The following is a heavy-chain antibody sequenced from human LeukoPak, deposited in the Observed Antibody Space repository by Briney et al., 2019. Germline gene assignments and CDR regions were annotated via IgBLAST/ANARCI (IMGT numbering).Heavy chain of an antibody. D-gene: IGHD4-11*01. CDR1: NGSISSGGYY. J-gene: IGHJ4*02. Sequence: QTLPLTCTVTNGSISSGGYYESWIQQHPSKDLKRIGYLSYRGYTSYNPSLRSRLATSQDTYKKRFSVKLSSVTAADTAVYYCATSTTVTPSGCYFDSWGQGTMVTVFS. CDR3: ATSTTVTPSGCYFDS. V-gene: IGHV4-31*03. CDR2: LSYRGYT.